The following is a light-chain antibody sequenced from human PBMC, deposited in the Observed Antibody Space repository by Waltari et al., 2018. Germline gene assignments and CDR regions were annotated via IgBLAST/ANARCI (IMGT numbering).Light chain of an antibody. CDR1: HRLTKRY. CDR3: QQYGSSVLYT. J-gene: IGKJ2*01. V-gene: IGKV3-20*01. Sequence: VLTQSPGTLSLSPGERATVPCRSSHRLTKRYLAWYQQKPGQAPRLLIYGASSRAAGIPDRFSGSGSGTDFTLTISRLEPDDSAVYYCQQYGSSVLYTFGQGTKLEIK. CDR2: GAS.